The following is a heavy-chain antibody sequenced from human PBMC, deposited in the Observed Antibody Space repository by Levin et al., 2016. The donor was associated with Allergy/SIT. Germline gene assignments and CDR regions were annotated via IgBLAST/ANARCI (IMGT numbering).Heavy chain of an antibody. CDR3: AGRTRKNSSGPLNY. V-gene: IGHV4-59*01. D-gene: IGHD3-22*01. CDR2: IYYSGST. Sequence: RQAPGKGLEWIGYIYYSGSTNYNPSLKSRVTISVDTSKNQFSLKLSSVTAADTAVYYCAGRTRKNSSGPLNYWGQGTLVTVSS. J-gene: IGHJ4*02.